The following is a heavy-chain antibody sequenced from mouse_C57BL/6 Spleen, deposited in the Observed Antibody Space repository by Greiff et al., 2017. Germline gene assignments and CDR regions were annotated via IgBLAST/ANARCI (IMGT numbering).Heavy chain of an antibody. J-gene: IGHJ3*01. CDR2: IYPGDGDT. Sequence: VQLKESGPELVKPGASVKISCKASGYAFSSSWMNWVKQRPGKGLEWIGRIYPGDGDTNYNGKFKGKATLTADKSSSTAYMQLSSLTSEDSAVYFCASRGQYSNYGFAYWGQGTLVTVSA. CDR3: ASRGQYSNYGFAY. CDR1: GYAFSSSW. D-gene: IGHD2-5*01. V-gene: IGHV1-82*01.